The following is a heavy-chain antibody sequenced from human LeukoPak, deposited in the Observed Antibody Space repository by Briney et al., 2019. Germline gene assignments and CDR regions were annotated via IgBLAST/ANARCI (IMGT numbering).Heavy chain of an antibody. Sequence: GGSLRLSFAASGFTFSSYTMNWVRQAPGKGLEWVSYISSSGSTIYYADSVKGRFTISRDNAKNSLYLQMNSLRAEDTALYYCARDSSSWYVSEHWGQGTLVTVSS. CDR3: ARDSSSWYVSEH. CDR2: ISSSGSTI. CDR1: GFTFSSYT. J-gene: IGHJ1*01. D-gene: IGHD6-13*01. V-gene: IGHV3-48*04.